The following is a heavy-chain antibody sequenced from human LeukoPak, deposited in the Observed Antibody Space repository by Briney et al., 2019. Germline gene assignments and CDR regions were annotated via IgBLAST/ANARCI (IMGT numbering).Heavy chain of an antibody. J-gene: IGHJ5*02. CDR2: ISRSSRVI. Sequence: GGSLCLSWVASGFILDMYSMSWVRQAPGKGLECLSGISRSSRVIYYTDSVEGRFTISRDNSENTLYLQMSSLRVEDTAVYYCAKDLYQYTTSWFDHWGQGTLVTVSS. D-gene: IGHD2-2*02. CDR1: GFILDMYS. CDR3: AKDLYQYTTSWFDH. V-gene: IGHV3-23*01.